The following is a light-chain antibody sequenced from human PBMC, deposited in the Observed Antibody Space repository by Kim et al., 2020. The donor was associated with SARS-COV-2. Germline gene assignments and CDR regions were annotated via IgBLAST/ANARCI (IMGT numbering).Light chain of an antibody. CDR2: YDS. CDR3: QVWDSSSDHRVV. CDR1: SIGSRS. V-gene: IGLV3-21*04. Sequence: PGKAARGSCGGNSIGSRSVNWYQQKTGQAPVLVIYYDSDRPSGIPGGFSGSNSGNTATLTIGRVEAGDEADYYCQVWDSSSDHRVVFGGGTQLTVL. J-gene: IGLJ2*01.